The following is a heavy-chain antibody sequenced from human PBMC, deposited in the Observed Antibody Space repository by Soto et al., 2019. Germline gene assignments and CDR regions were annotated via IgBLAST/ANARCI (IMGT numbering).Heavy chain of an antibody. V-gene: IGHV3-11*06. Sequence: GGALRLSCAASGFTFSDHYMSWIRQAPGKGLEWIGYSSNSGSFTRYADSVKGRFSISRDNAKNSLYLQINSLRGDDTATYFCVRSGDNYNLLDYWGQGTPVTVS. CDR3: VRSGDNYNLLDY. CDR2: SSNSGSFT. D-gene: IGHD1-1*01. J-gene: IGHJ4*02. CDR1: GFTFSDHY.